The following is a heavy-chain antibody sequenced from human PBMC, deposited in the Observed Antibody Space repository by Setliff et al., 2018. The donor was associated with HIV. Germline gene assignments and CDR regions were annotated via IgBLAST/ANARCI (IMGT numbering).Heavy chain of an antibody. D-gene: IGHD5-12*01. CDR2: INPSGGST. V-gene: IGHV1-46*01. CDR1: GYTFTSYY. CDR3: ARGPLYGYDRGYFDY. J-gene: IGHJ4*02. Sequence: ASVKVSCKASGYTFTSYYIHWVRQAPGQGLEWMGIINPSGGSTSYAQKFQGRVTMTRDTSTRTAYMELSNLRSEDTALYYCARGPLYGYDRGYFDYWGQGTLVTVSS.